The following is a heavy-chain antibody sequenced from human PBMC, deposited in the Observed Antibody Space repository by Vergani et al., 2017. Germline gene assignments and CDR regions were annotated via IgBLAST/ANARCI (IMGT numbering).Heavy chain of an antibody. CDR2: IWYDGSNK. CDR1: GFTFSSYG. V-gene: IGHV3-33*01. D-gene: IGHD3-3*01. Sequence: QVQLVESGGGVVQPGRSLRLSCAASGFTFSSYGMHWVRQAPGKGLEWVAVIWYDGSNKYYADSVKGRFTISRDNSKNTLYLQMNSLRAEDTAVYYCARGSVLRFFEWLLTSDYMDVWGKGTTVTVSS. CDR3: ARGSVLRFFEWLLTSDYMDV. J-gene: IGHJ6*03.